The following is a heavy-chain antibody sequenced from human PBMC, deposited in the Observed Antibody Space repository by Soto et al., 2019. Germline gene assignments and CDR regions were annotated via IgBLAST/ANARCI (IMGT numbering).Heavy chain of an antibody. CDR1: GFTFSTYA. CDR2: ISGSGDST. D-gene: IGHD5-12*01. J-gene: IGHJ4*02. CDR3: AKDSFINLRCYDSY. V-gene: IGHV3-23*01. Sequence: GSLSLSCAASGFTFSTYAMIWVRQAPGKGLEWVSAISGSGDSTYYADSVKGRFTISRDNSKNTLYLQMSSLRAEDTAIYYCAKDSFINLRCYDSYWGQGTLVTVSS.